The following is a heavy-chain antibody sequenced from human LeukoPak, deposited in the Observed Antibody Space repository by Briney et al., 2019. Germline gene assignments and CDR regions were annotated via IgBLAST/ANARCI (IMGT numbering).Heavy chain of an antibody. CDR1: DGSISSYY. J-gene: IGHJ4*02. CDR2: IYYSGST. Sequence: SETLSLTCTVSDGSISSYYWSWIRQPPGKGLEWIGYIYYSGSTNYNPSLKSRVTISVDTSKNQFSLKLSSVTAADTAVYYCARATYYYDSSGYLYYFDYWGQGTLVTVSS. CDR3: ARATYYYDSSGYLYYFDY. D-gene: IGHD3-22*01. V-gene: IGHV4-59*01.